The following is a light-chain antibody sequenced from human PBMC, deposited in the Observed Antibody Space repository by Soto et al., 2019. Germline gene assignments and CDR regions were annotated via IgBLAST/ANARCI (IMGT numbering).Light chain of an antibody. CDR3: QQRYSMPRPT. CDR1: QSISNY. V-gene: IGKV1-39*01. J-gene: IGKJ2*01. CDR2: ATS. Sequence: DIQMTQSPSSLSASVGDRVTITCRASQSISNYLNWYQQKPGRVPKLLISATSTLQSGVPSRFGVSGSGTDFTLTISSLQPEDFATYYCQQRYSMPRPTFGQGTMMEIK.